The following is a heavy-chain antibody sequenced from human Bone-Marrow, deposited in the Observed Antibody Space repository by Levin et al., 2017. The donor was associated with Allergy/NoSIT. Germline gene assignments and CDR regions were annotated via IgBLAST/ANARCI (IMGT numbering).Heavy chain of an antibody. CDR3: AGDLLLGYYYYGMDV. CDR1: GFTVSSNY. Sequence: GESLKISCAASGFTVSSNYMSWVRQAPGKGLEWVSVIYSGGSTYYADSVKGRFTISRDNSKNTLYLQMNSLRAEDTAVYYCAGDLLLGYYYYGMDVWGQGTTVTVSS. D-gene: IGHD4-17*01. CDR2: IYSGGST. V-gene: IGHV3-66*01. J-gene: IGHJ6*02.